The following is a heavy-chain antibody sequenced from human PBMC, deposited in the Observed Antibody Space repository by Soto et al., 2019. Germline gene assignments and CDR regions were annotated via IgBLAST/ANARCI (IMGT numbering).Heavy chain of an antibody. V-gene: IGHV4-34*01. D-gene: IGHD3-3*01. CDR3: ARPRGSRTIFGVVTAGPFDS. Sequence: PSETLSLTGAVYGGSFSGYYWSWIRQPPGKGLEWIGEINHSGSTNYNPSLKNRVTISVDTSKNQFYLKLSSVTAADTAVYYCARPRGSRTIFGVVTAGPFDSWGQGTLVPVSS. CDR2: INHSGST. CDR1: GGSFSGYY. J-gene: IGHJ4*02.